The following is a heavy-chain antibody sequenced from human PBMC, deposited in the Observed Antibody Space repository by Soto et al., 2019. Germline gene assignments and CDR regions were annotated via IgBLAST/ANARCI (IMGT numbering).Heavy chain of an antibody. Sequence: QVQLQESGPGLVKPSQTLSLTCTVSGGSIGSGGYYWSWIRQHPGKGLEWIGYIYYSGSTYYNPSLKSRVTISVDTSKNQFSLKLSSVTAADTAVYYCARVRFLEWSTYNWFDPWGQGTLVTVSS. J-gene: IGHJ5*02. D-gene: IGHD3-3*01. CDR3: ARVRFLEWSTYNWFDP. V-gene: IGHV4-31*03. CDR2: IYYSGST. CDR1: GGSIGSGGYY.